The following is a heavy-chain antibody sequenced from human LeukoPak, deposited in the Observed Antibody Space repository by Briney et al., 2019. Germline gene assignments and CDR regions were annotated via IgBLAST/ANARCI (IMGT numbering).Heavy chain of an antibody. CDR1: GFTFSTYW. D-gene: IGHD3-3*01. J-gene: IGHJ4*02. V-gene: IGHV3-30*02. CDR3: AKDYEWSLDY. Sequence: PGGSLRLSCAASGFTFSTYWMHWVRQAPGKGLEWEAFIRNDESDKYYADSVKGRFTISRDNSKNTLYVQMNSLRVEDTAVYYCAKDYEWSLDYWGQGTLVTVSS. CDR2: IRNDESDK.